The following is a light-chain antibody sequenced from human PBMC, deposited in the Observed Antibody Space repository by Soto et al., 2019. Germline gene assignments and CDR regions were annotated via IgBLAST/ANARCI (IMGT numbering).Light chain of an antibody. J-gene: IGKJ1*01. Sequence: DIQTTQSPSTLSGSVGDRVTITCRASQTISSWLAGYQQKPGKAPKLLIYKASTLKSGVPSRFSGSGSGTEFTLTISSLQPDDFATYYCQHYNSYSEAFGQGTKVDIK. V-gene: IGKV1-5*03. CDR2: KAS. CDR1: QTISSW. CDR3: QHYNSYSEA.